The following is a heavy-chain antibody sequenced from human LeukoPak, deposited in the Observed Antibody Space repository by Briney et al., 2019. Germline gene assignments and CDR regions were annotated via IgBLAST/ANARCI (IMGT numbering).Heavy chain of an antibody. CDR2: FYSSGKT. CDR1: GGSISDYF. D-gene: IGHD5-18*01. Sequence: PSETLSLTCSVSGGSISDYFWTWIRQPPGKGLEWVGHFYSSGKTKYNPSLKSRVSISEDTSNNQLSLTLTSVTAADTAVYYCARTHTDTAMQIYAFNIWGQGTMVTVSS. J-gene: IGHJ3*02. CDR3: ARTHTDTAMQIYAFNI. V-gene: IGHV4-59*01.